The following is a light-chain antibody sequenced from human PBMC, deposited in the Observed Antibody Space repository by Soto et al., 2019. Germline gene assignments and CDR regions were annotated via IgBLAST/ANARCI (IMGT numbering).Light chain of an antibody. J-gene: IGLJ2*01. V-gene: IGLV2-14*01. CDR1: SSDVGGYNY. CDR3: SSYTSSSTLV. CDR2: EVS. Sequence: QSALTQPASVSGSPGQSITISCTGTSSDVGGYNYVSWYQQHPGKAPKLTIYEVSNRPSGVSSRFSGSKSGNTASLTISGLQAEDEADYYCSSYTSSSTLVFGGGTQLTVL.